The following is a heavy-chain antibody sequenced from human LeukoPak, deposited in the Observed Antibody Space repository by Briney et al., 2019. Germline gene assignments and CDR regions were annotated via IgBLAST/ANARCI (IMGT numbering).Heavy chain of an antibody. D-gene: IGHD3-10*01. Sequence: ASLTVSCTATGYTFTGYYMHWVRQAPGQGLEWMGWINPNSGGTNYAQKFQGRVTMTRDTSISTAYMELSRLRSDDTAVYYCARDVKVRGTSKYYFDYWGQGTLVTVSS. V-gene: IGHV1-2*02. CDR3: ARDVKVRGTSKYYFDY. J-gene: IGHJ4*02. CDR1: GYTFTGYY. CDR2: INPNSGGT.